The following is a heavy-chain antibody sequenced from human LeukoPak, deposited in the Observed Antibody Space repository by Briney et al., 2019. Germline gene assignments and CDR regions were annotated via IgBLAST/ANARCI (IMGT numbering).Heavy chain of an antibody. V-gene: IGHV4-39*01. J-gene: IGHJ4*02. Sequence: SETLSLTCTVSGGSISSRHYSWCWIRQPPGKGLEWIGSFFYSGSTYSDPSLKSRVTISVDTSKNQFSLKMNSATAADTAVYYCARTPGYCSDGTAYFDYWGQGTLVTVSS. D-gene: IGHD2-15*01. CDR3: ARTPGYCSDGTAYFDY. CDR2: FFYSGST. CDR1: GGSISSRHYS.